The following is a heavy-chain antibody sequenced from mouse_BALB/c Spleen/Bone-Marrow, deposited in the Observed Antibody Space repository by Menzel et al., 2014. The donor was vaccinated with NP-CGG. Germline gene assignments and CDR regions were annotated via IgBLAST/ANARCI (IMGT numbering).Heavy chain of an antibody. J-gene: IGHJ4*01. CDR3: ARSGKVRKAMDY. Sequence: VKLVESGAKLVRPGVSVKISCKGSGYTFTDHAIHWVKRSHAKSLEWIGVISGYYGDAIYNQKFKGKATMTVDKSSSTAYMELARLTSEDSAIYYCARSGKVRKAMDYWSQGTSVTVSS. CDR2: ISGYYGDA. D-gene: IGHD2-14*01. V-gene: IGHV1S137*01. CDR1: GYTFTDHA.